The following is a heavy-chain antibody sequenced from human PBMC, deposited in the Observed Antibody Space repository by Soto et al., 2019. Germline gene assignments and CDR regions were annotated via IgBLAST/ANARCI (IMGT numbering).Heavy chain of an antibody. Sequence: EVQLLESGGGLVQPGGSLRLSCAASGFTFSNYVMSWVRQAPGKGPEWVSGISGSGGSTYYADSVKGRFTISRDNSKNTLYLQMNSLRAEDTAVYYCAKDITYYYDSSGYSDAFDIWGQGTMVTVSS. CDR2: ISGSGGST. CDR1: GFTFSNYV. CDR3: AKDITYYYDSSGYSDAFDI. D-gene: IGHD3-22*01. J-gene: IGHJ3*02. V-gene: IGHV3-23*01.